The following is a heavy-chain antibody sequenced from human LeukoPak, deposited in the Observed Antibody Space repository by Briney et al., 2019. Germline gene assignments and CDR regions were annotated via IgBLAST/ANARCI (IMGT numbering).Heavy chain of an antibody. CDR1: GGTFSSYA. J-gene: IGHJ4*02. CDR3: ARDGGAVAGRFDY. V-gene: IGHV1-69*13. D-gene: IGHD6-19*01. CDR2: IIPTFGTA. Sequence: GASVKVSCKASGGTFSSYAISWVRQAPGQGLEWMGGIIPTFGTANYAQKFQGRVTITADESTSTAYMELSSLRSEDTAVYYCARDGGAVAGRFDYWGQGTLVTVSS.